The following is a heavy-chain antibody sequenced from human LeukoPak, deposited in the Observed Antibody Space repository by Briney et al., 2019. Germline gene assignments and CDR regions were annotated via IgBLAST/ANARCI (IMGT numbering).Heavy chain of an antibody. V-gene: IGHV5-51*01. Sequence: GESLKISCKGSGYSFPNYWIGWVRQMPGKGLELMGIIYPGDSDTRYSPSFQGQVTITADKSISTTYLQWNSLKASDNAMYYCARLVEMATMLDWGQGTLVTVSS. CDR1: GYSFPNYW. CDR2: IYPGDSDT. D-gene: IGHD5-24*01. J-gene: IGHJ4*02. CDR3: ARLVEMATMLD.